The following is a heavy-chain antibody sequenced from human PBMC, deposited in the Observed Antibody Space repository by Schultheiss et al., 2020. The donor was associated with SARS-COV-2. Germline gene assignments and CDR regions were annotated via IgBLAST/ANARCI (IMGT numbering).Heavy chain of an antibody. V-gene: IGHV4-31*03. CDR3: ARARITMIVVVDAFDI. J-gene: IGHJ3*02. Sequence: SETLSLTCTVSGGSISRGGYYWSWIRQHPGKGLEWIGYIYYSGSTYYNPSLKSRVTISVDTSKNQFSLKLSSVTAADTAVYYCARARITMIVVVDAFDIWGQGTMVTVAS. D-gene: IGHD3-22*01. CDR2: IYYSGST. CDR1: GGSISRGGYY.